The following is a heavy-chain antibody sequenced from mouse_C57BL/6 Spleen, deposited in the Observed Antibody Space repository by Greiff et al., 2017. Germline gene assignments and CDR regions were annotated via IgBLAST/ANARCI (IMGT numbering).Heavy chain of an antibody. Sequence: VQLQQSGPVLVKPGASVKMSCKASGYTFTDYYMNWVKQSHGKSLEWIGVINPYNGGTSYNQKFKGKATLTVDKSSSTAYMELNSLTSEDSAVYYCARVREYDYDRAMDYWGQGTSVTVSS. J-gene: IGHJ4*01. V-gene: IGHV1-19*01. CDR2: INPYNGGT. D-gene: IGHD2-4*01. CDR3: ARVREYDYDRAMDY. CDR1: GYTFTDYY.